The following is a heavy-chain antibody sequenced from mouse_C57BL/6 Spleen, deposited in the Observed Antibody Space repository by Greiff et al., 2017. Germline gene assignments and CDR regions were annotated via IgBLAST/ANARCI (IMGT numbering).Heavy chain of an antibody. CDR3: ARSDYAFDY. V-gene: IGHV1-18*01. CDR2: INPNNGGT. J-gene: IGHJ2*01. Sequence: DVQLQESGPELVKPGASVKIPCKASGYTFTDYNMDWVKQSHGKSLEWIGDINPNNGGTIYNQKFKGKATLTVDKSSSTAYMELRSLTSEDTAVYYCARSDYAFDYWGQGTTLTVSS. D-gene: IGHD2-4*01. CDR1: GYTFTDYN.